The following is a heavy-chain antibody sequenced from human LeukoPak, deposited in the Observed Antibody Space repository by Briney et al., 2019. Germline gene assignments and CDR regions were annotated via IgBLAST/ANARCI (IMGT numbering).Heavy chain of an antibody. CDR1: GGSFSGYY. Sequence: SETLSLTCAVYGGSFSGYYWSWIRQPPGKGLEWIGEINHSGSTNYNPSLKSRVTISVDTSKNQFSLKLSSVTAADTAVYYCARDSGSYSVLEYWGQGTLVTVSS. V-gene: IGHV4-34*01. CDR2: INHSGST. D-gene: IGHD1-26*01. J-gene: IGHJ4*02. CDR3: ARDSGSYSVLEY.